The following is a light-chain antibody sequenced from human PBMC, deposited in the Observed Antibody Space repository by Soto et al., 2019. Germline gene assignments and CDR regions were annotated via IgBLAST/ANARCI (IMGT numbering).Light chain of an antibody. CDR1: QSISTW. Sequence: DIQMTQSPSTLSASVGDRVTITCRASQSISTWLAWYQQKPGKAPKLLIYKASSLEGGVPSRFSGSGSGTEFNINISSLQPDDFATYYCQQYNTYPLTFGGGTTVDIK. CDR2: KAS. V-gene: IGKV1-5*03. CDR3: QQYNTYPLT. J-gene: IGKJ4*01.